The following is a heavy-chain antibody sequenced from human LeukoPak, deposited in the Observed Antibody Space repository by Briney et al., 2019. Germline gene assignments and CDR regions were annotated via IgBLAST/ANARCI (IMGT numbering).Heavy chain of an antibody. CDR1: GFTFSSYG. V-gene: IGHV3-30*18. CDR2: ISYDGNNR. J-gene: IGHJ4*02. Sequence: GGSLRLSCAASGFTFSSYGMHWVRQAPGKGLEWVAVISYDGNNRYSADSVKGRFTISRDNSKNTLYLQMNSLRAEDTAVYYCAKVRHPPGIAVAGAFDYWGQGTLVTVSS. CDR3: AKVRHPPGIAVAGAFDY. D-gene: IGHD6-19*01.